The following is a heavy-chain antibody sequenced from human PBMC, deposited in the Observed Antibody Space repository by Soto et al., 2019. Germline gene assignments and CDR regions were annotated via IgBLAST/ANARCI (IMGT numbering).Heavy chain of an antibody. V-gene: IGHV3-23*01. J-gene: IGHJ4*02. Sequence: GGVLGLSLAAPGFTLWNYSLRWGRPAPGEGGGWVSAISGSGIGTYYADSVKGRFTISRDNSEDTLYLQMSSLRAEDTAVYYCAKDRGAPGYCSGGSCYSDYWGQGTLVTVSS. D-gene: IGHD2-15*01. CDR2: ISGSGIGT. CDR3: AKDRGAPGYCSGGSCYSDY. CDR1: GFTLWNYS.